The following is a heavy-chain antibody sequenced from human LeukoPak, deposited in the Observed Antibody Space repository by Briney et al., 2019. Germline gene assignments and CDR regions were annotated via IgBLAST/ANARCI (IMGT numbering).Heavy chain of an antibody. D-gene: IGHD2-15*01. CDR3: ARDHCSGGSCYYYYYGMDV. V-gene: IGHV3-7*01. CDR1: GFTFSSYW. Sequence: GGSLRLSCAASGFTFSSYWMSWVRQAPGKGLEWVANIKHDGSEKYYVDSVKGRFTISRDNAKNSLYLQMNSLRAEDTAVYYCARDHCSGGSCYYYYYGMDVWGQGTTVTVSS. J-gene: IGHJ6*02. CDR2: IKHDGSEK.